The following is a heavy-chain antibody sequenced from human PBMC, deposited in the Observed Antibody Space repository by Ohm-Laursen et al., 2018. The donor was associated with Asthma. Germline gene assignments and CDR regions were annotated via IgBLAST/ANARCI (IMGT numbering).Heavy chain of an antibody. D-gene: IGHD3-16*01. J-gene: IGHJ4*02. CDR2: INPNSGGT. CDR3: AKAPPGDAGDFDY. CDR1: GYTFTGYY. Sequence: GSSVKVSCKASGYTFTGYYMHRVRQAPGQGLEWMGRINPNSGGTNYAQKFQGRVTMTRDTSISTAYMELSRLRSDDTAVYYCAKAPPGDAGDFDYWGQGTLVTVSS. V-gene: IGHV1-2*06.